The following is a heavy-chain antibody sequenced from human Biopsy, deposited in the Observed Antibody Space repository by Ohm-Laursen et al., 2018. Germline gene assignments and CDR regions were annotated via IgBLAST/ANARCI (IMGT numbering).Heavy chain of an antibody. Sequence: GSSGKGSCKASGGTFINYAISWVRQAPGQGLEGMGGIIPMFGTANYAQMFQGRVTISADESTSTSYMELSSLTTEDTAIYYCARGPHSGSHSCFDYWGRGTLVTVSS. J-gene: IGHJ4*02. V-gene: IGHV1-69*01. D-gene: IGHD1-26*01. CDR3: ARGPHSGSHSCFDY. CDR2: IIPMFGTA. CDR1: GGTFINYA.